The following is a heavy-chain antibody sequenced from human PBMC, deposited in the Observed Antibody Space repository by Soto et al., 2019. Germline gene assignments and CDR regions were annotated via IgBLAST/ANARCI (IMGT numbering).Heavy chain of an antibody. CDR3: ASGGAPVAGARYFDL. CDR2: IYYSGST. V-gene: IGHV4-31*03. J-gene: IGHJ2*01. D-gene: IGHD6-19*01. Sequence: QVQLQESGPGLVKPSQTLSLTCTVSGGSISSGGYYWSWIRQHPGKGLEWSGYIYYSGSTSYNPSLKSRVTISVDTSKNQFSLKLSSVTAADTAVYYCASGGAPVAGARYFDLWGRGTLVTVSS. CDR1: GGSISSGGYY.